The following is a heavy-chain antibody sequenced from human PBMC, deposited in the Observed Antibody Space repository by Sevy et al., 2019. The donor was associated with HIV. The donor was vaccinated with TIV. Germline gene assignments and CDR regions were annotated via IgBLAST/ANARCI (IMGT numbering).Heavy chain of an antibody. V-gene: IGHV4-61*01. J-gene: IGHJ4*02. CDR2: VYHTGST. Sequence: SETLSLTCAVSGVSVSSDTYYWSWLRQPPGKGLEWIGYVYHTGSTNYSPSFQSRVTISVDTSKNQFYLRLFSLAAADTAVYYCAREPNFSDRSGYYWDYWGQGALVTVSS. CDR3: AREPNFSDRSGYYWDY. D-gene: IGHD3-22*01. CDR1: GVSVSSDTYY.